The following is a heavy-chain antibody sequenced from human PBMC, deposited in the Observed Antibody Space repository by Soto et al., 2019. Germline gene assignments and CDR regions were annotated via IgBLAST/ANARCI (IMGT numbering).Heavy chain of an antibody. D-gene: IGHD2-2*01. Sequence: ASVKVSCKASGFTFTSSAMQWVRQARGQGLEWMGWIGVGNGNTNYAQKLQERVTMTTDTSTSTAYMELRSLRSDDTAVYYCARDLNRVPAAIYWGQGTLVTVSS. V-gene: IGHV1-58*02. CDR1: GFTFTSSA. J-gene: IGHJ4*02. CDR2: IGVGNGNT. CDR3: ARDLNRVPAAIY.